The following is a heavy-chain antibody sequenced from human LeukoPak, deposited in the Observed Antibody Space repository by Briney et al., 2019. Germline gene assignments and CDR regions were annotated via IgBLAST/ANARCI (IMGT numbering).Heavy chain of an antibody. CDR3: ARFWIYYDSSGYYYRTDAFDI. Sequence: ASVTVSCKASGYTFTSYGISWVRQAPGQGLEWMGWISAYNGNTNYAQKLQGRVTMTTDTSTSTAYMELRSLRSDDTAVYYCARFWIYYDSSGYYYRTDAFDIWGQGTMVTASS. D-gene: IGHD3-22*01. V-gene: IGHV1-18*01. J-gene: IGHJ3*02. CDR1: GYTFTSYG. CDR2: ISAYNGNT.